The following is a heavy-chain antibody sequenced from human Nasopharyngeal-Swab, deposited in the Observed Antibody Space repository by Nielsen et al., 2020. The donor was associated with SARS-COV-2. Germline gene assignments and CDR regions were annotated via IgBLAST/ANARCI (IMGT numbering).Heavy chain of an antibody. CDR3: ARDILTGYRISPYDMDV. J-gene: IGHJ6*02. D-gene: IGHD3-9*01. CDR2: IIPIFGTA. CDR1: GGTFSSYA. Sequence: SVKVSCKASGGTFSSYAISWVRQAPGQGLEWVGGIIPIFGTANYAQKFQGRVTITADESTSTAYMELSSLRSEDTAVYYCARDILTGYRISPYDMDVWGQGTTVTVSS. V-gene: IGHV1-69*13.